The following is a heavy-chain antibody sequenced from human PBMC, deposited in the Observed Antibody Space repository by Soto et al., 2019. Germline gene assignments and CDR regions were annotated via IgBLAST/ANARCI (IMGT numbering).Heavy chain of an antibody. CDR1: GFTFSSYE. CDR2: ISSSGSTI. CDR3: ATEPEGGGMDV. J-gene: IGHJ6*02. V-gene: IGHV3-48*03. Sequence: GSLRLSCAASGFTFSSYEMNWVRQAPGKGLEWVSYISSSGSTIYYADSVKGRFTISRDNAKNSLYLQMNSLRAEDTAVYYCATEPEGGGMDVWGQGTTVTVSS.